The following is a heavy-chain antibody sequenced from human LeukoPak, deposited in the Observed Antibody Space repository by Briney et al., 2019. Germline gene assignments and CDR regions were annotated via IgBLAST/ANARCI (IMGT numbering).Heavy chain of an antibody. Sequence: GGSLRLSCAASGFTFSDYDMNWVRQAPGKGLEWVSSISGGGSSIYYADSMKGRFAISRDNAKNSLYLQIHSLRAEDTAVYYCARRRLLPAPFDCWGQGTLVTVSS. D-gene: IGHD2-15*01. CDR3: ARRRLLPAPFDC. V-gene: IGHV3-21*01. CDR2: ISGGGSSI. J-gene: IGHJ4*02. CDR1: GFTFSDYD.